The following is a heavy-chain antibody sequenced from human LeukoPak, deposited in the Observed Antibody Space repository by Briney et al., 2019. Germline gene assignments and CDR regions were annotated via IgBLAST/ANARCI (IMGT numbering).Heavy chain of an antibody. V-gene: IGHV1-2*02. CDR3: ARGQQWLEAFDY. D-gene: IGHD6-19*01. CDR2: INPNSGVT. CDR1: GYTFTGYY. J-gene: IGHJ4*02. Sequence: GASVKVSCKASGYTFTGYYIHWVRQAPGQGLEWMGWINPNSGVTHYPQKLQGRVTMTRDTSIRTAYMEVSSLRSDDTAVYYCARGQQWLEAFDYWGLGTLVTVSS.